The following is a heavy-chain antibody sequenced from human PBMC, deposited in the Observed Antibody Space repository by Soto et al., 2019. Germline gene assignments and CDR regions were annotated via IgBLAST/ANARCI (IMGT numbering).Heavy chain of an antibody. CDR3: AHLYYFYGMDV. CDR2: ITGYGDST. V-gene: IGHV3-23*01. Sequence: AGGSLRLSCAGSGFPFSSYVMSWVRQAPGKGLEWISGITGYGDSTYYADSVKGRFTVSRDNSKNTLYLQMNSLRAKDTAVYYCAHLYYFYGMDVWGQGTTVTVSS. J-gene: IGHJ6*02. CDR1: GFPFSSYV.